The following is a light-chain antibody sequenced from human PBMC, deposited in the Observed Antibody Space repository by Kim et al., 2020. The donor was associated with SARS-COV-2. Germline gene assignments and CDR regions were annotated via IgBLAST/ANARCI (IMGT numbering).Light chain of an antibody. Sequence: QSVLTQPPSASGTPGQRLTISCSGSNSNIGSNPVNWYQQLPGTAPKLLISSNNQRPSGVPDRVSGSKSGTSASLAISGLQSEDEADYYCAAWDDSLNGVVFGGGTQLTVL. CDR1: NSNIGSNP. CDR2: SNN. V-gene: IGLV1-44*01. CDR3: AAWDDSLNGVV. J-gene: IGLJ2*01.